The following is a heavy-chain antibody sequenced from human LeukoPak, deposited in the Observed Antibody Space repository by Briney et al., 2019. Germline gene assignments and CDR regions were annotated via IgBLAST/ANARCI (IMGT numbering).Heavy chain of an antibody. CDR2: ISRSSSYI. D-gene: IGHD3-22*01. CDR3: ASSYDSSGYYDY. Sequence: GGSLRLSCAASGFTFSSYSMNWVRQAPGKGLEWVSSISRSSSYIYYADSVKGRFTISRDNAKNSLYLQMNSLRAEDTAVYYCASSYDSSGYYDYWGQGTLVTVSS. V-gene: IGHV3-21*01. CDR1: GFTFSSYS. J-gene: IGHJ4*02.